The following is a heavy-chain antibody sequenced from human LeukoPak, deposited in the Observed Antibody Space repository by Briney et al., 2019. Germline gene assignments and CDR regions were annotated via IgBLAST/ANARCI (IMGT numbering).Heavy chain of an antibody. CDR1: GFTVSGDS. CDR2: IYSGGNT. J-gene: IGHJ4*02. D-gene: IGHD6-19*01. V-gene: IGHV3-53*01. Sequence: GGSLRLSCTVSGFTVSGDSMSWVRQAPGKGLEWVSFIYSGGNTHYSDSVKGRFTISRDNSKNTLYLQMNSLRAEDTAVYYCAKGRTEGGTLALDYWGQGTLVTVSS. CDR3: AKGRTEGGTLALDY.